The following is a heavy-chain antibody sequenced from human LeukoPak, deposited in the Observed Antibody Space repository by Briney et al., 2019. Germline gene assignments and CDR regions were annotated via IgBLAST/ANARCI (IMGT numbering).Heavy chain of an antibody. CDR1: GGSISSYY. V-gene: IGHV4-4*07. CDR2: IYTSGST. Sequence: PSETLSLTCTVSGGSISSYYCSWIRQPAGKGLEWIGRIYTSGSTNYNPSLKSRVTISVDKSKNQFSLKLSSVTAADTAVYYCATQYYYGSGYPFDPWGQGTLVTVSS. CDR3: ATQYYYGSGYPFDP. D-gene: IGHD3-10*01. J-gene: IGHJ5*02.